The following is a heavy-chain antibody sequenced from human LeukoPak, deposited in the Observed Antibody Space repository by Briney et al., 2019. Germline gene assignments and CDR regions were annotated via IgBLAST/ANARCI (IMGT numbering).Heavy chain of an antibody. Sequence: PGGSLRLSCAASGFTFSSYAMSWVRQAPGKGLEWVSSMSGGGGSTYYADSVRGRFTISRDNSRNTLYLQMNSLRVEDTAVYYCAREAYTGFDLEAFDSWGQGTRVTVSS. CDR2: MSGGGGST. CDR3: AREAYTGFDLEAFDS. D-gene: IGHD5-12*01. V-gene: IGHV3-23*01. J-gene: IGHJ4*02. CDR1: GFTFSSYA.